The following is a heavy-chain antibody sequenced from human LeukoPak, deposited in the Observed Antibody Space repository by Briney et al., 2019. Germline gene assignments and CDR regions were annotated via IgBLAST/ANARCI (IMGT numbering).Heavy chain of an antibody. D-gene: IGHD2-8*01. Sequence: PGGSLRLSCAASGFTFSSYSMNWVRQAPGKGLEWVSYISSSSSTIYYADSVKGRFTISRDNAKNSLYLQVNSLRAEDTAVYYCARSYCTNGVCYTYYYYMDVWGKGTTVTVSS. CDR2: ISSSSSTI. CDR3: ARSYCTNGVCYTYYYYMDV. CDR1: GFTFSSYS. J-gene: IGHJ6*03. V-gene: IGHV3-48*01.